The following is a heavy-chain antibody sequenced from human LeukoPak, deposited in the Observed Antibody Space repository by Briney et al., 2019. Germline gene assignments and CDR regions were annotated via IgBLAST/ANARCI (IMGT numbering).Heavy chain of an antibody. D-gene: IGHD2-15*01. Sequence: GGSLRLSCAASGFTFSSYPMNWVRQAPGKGLEWVSSISSTTKYIYYADSVKGRFTVSRDNAESSLYLHMKSLTAGDTAVYYCARGLQPGRSWSDWYFDLWGRGTLVTVSS. CDR3: ARGLQPGRSWSDWYFDL. CDR2: ISSTTKYI. J-gene: IGHJ2*01. CDR1: GFTFSSYP. V-gene: IGHV3-21*01.